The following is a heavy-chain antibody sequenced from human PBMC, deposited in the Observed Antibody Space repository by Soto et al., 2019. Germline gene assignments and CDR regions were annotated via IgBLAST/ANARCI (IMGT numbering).Heavy chain of an antibody. CDR3: ARAGDDYGSVSRTLGQ. J-gene: IGHJ4*01. D-gene: IGHD3-10*01. Sequence: GGSLRLSCAASGFTFSSYTMNWVRQAPGKGLEWVSSISNGNNYIYDADSVKGRFTISRDDAKNLLYLQINSLRADNTAVHYCARAGDDYGSVSRTLGQWGQGALVNVFS. V-gene: IGHV3-21*01. CDR1: GFTFSSYT. CDR2: ISNGNNYI.